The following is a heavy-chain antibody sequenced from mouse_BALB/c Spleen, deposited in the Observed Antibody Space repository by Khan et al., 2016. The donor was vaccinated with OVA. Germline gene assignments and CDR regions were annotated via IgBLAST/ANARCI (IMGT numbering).Heavy chain of an antibody. Sequence: QIQLVQSGPELKKPGETVKISCKASGYTFTDYSMNWVKQAPGKGLKWMGWINTETGEPTYADDFKGRFAFSLITSASTAYLQINNLKNEDTATYICAGRRRCYFDVWGAGTTVTVSA. CDR3: AGRRRCYFDV. CDR2: INTETGEP. V-gene: IGHV9-2-1*01. CDR1: GYTFTDYS. J-gene: IGHJ1*01.